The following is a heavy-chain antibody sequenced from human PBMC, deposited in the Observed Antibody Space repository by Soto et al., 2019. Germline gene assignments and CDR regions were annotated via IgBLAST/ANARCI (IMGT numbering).Heavy chain of an antibody. CDR1: GYRSTSYW. CDR3: ATSYSYSRTYYYFGMDV. D-gene: IGHD1-26*01. V-gene: IGHV5-51*01. Sequence: PGESLKISCKGSGYRSTSYWIGWVRQMPGKGLEWMGVIYPGDSGTRYSPSFQGQVTISADKSISTAYLQWSSLKVSDTAMYYCATSYSYSRTYYYFGMDVWGQGTTVTVSS. J-gene: IGHJ6*02. CDR2: IYPGDSGT.